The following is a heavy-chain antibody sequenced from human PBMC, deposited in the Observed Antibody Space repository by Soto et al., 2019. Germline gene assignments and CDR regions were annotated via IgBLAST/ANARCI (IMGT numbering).Heavy chain of an antibody. V-gene: IGHV3-30*18. D-gene: IGHD1-26*01. CDR3: AKDRPPAHSGGHYFYYYYYYGMDV. Sequence: QVPLVESGGGVVQPGRSLRLSCAASGFTFSSYGMYWVRQAPGKGLEWVAVISYDGSNKYYADSVKGRFTISRDNSNNTLYLQMNSLRAEDTAVYYCAKDRPPAHSGGHYFYYYYYYGMDVWGQGTTVTVSS. CDR1: GFTFSSYG. CDR2: ISYDGSNK. J-gene: IGHJ6*02.